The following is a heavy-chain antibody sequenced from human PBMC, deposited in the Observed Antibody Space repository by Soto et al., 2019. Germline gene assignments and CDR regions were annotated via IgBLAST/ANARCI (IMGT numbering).Heavy chain of an antibody. Sequence: EVQLLESGGVLVQPGESLRLSCAASGFTFSSYAMSWVRQAPGKGLEWVSVISGSDDSTYYADSVKGRFTISRDNSKNTLYLQMNSLRAEDTAVYYCAKRSSSFTFDYWGQGTLVTVSS. J-gene: IGHJ4*02. CDR3: AKRSSSFTFDY. D-gene: IGHD6-6*01. CDR1: GFTFSSYA. V-gene: IGHV3-23*01. CDR2: ISGSDDST.